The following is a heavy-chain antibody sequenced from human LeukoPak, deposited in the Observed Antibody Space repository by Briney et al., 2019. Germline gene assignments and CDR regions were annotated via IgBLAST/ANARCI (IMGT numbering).Heavy chain of an antibody. CDR1: GDSVSTNSAA. CDR3: ARLRLPTNFFDY. J-gene: IGHJ4*02. CDR2: TFYRSKWFN. Sequence: SQTLSLTCAISGDSVSTNSAAWNWIRQSPSRGLEWLGRTFYRSKWFNEYALSAKSRISIESDTSKNQFSLRLNSVTPEDTAVYYCARLRLPTNFFDYWGQGALVTVSS. V-gene: IGHV6-1*01.